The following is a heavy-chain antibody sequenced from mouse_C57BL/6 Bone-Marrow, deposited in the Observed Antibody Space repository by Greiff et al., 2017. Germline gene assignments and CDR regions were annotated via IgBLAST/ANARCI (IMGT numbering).Heavy chain of an antibody. D-gene: IGHD2-4*01. CDR2: INPNNGGT. CDR3: ARSIDYDYAMDY. CDR1: GYTFTDYY. Sequence: VQLQQSGPELVKPGASVKISCKASGYTFTDYYMNWVKQSHGKSLEWIGDINPNNGGTSYNQKFKGKDTLTVDKSSSTAYMELRSLTSEDSAVYYCARSIDYDYAMDYWGQGTSVTVSS. J-gene: IGHJ4*01. V-gene: IGHV1-26*01.